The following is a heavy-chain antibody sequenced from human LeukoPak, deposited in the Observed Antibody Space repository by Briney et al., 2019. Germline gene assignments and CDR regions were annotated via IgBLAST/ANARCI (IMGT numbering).Heavy chain of an antibody. Sequence: PSETLSLTRTVSGGSISSYYWTWIRQPPGKGLEWIGEINHSGSTNYNPSLKSRVTISVDTSKNQFSLKLSSVTAADTAVYYCARGTGREYSSSSRSSYYFDYWGQGTLVTVSS. D-gene: IGHD6-6*01. CDR2: INHSGST. V-gene: IGHV4-34*01. J-gene: IGHJ4*02. CDR3: ARGTGREYSSSSRSSYYFDY. CDR1: GGSISSYY.